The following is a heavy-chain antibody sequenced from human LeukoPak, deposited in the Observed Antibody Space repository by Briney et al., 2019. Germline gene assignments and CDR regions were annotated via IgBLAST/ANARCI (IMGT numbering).Heavy chain of an antibody. CDR1: GFSFSSFG. CDR3: AKPGRSITTVGRFYYMDV. Sequence: GGSLRLSCAASGFSFSSFGMHWVRQAPGKGLEWVAYMRFGGSTKYYPDSVKGRFTISRDNSKNTLYLQMKSLRPEDTAVYHCAKPGRSITTVGRFYYMDVWGKGTTITVSS. D-gene: IGHD6-13*01. V-gene: IGHV3-30*02. J-gene: IGHJ6*03. CDR2: MRFGGSTK.